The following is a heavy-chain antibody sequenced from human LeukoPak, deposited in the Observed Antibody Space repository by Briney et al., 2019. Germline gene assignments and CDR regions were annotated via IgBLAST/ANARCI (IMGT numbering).Heavy chain of an antibody. CDR2: IRYDGNNK. CDR3: VKDNPLDY. Sequence: GGSLRLSCAASRFTFSSYGMHWVRQAPGKGLEWVAFIRYDGNNKLYADSMKGRFTISRDNSKNTLYLHINSLRAEDTAVYYCVKDNPLDYWGQGTLVIVSS. V-gene: IGHV3-30*02. CDR1: RFTFSSYG. D-gene: IGHD1-14*01. J-gene: IGHJ4*02.